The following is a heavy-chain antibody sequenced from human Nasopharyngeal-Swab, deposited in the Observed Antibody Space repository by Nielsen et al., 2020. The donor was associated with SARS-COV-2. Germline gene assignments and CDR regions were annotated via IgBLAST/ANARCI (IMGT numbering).Heavy chain of an antibody. CDR1: GFTFTTYS. Sequence: LSCAASGFTFTTYSMTWVRQAPGQGLEWVANVKQDGGEKFYLDSVKGRFTISRDNAKSSLYLQMTSLRAEDTAVYYCVRDESGAFDIWGQGTMVTVSS. CDR3: VRDESGAFDI. CDR2: VKQDGGEK. V-gene: IGHV3-7*01. D-gene: IGHD3-10*01. J-gene: IGHJ3*02.